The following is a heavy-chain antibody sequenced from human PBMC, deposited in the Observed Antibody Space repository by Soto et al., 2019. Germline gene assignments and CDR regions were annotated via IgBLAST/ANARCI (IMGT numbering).Heavy chain of an antibody. Sequence: ASVKVSCKASGYTFTGYYMHWVRQAPGQGLEWMGWINPNSGGTNYAQKFQGRVTMTRDTSISTAYMELSRLRSDDTAVYYCAREVGDYYDSSGQIGDWGQGTLVTGSS. CDR2: INPNSGGT. D-gene: IGHD3-22*01. V-gene: IGHV1-2*02. J-gene: IGHJ4*02. CDR1: GYTFTGYY. CDR3: AREVGDYYDSSGQIGD.